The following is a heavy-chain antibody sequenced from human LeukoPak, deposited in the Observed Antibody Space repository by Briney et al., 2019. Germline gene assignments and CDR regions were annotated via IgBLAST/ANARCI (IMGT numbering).Heavy chain of an antibody. CDR3: AKAGGDYEDGDAFDI. J-gene: IGHJ3*02. Sequence: GGSLRLSCAASGFTFSSYAMSWVRQAPGKGLEWVSAISGSGGSTYYADSVKGRFTISRDNSKNTPYLQMNSLRAEDTAVYYCAKAGGDYEDGDAFDIWGQGTMVTVSS. V-gene: IGHV3-23*01. CDR1: GFTFSSYA. D-gene: IGHD4-17*01. CDR2: ISGSGGST.